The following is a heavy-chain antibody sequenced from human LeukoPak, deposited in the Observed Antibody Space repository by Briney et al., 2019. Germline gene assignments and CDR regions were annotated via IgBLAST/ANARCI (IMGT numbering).Heavy chain of an antibody. V-gene: IGHV3-30*18. CDR1: GFTFSSYG. CDR2: ISYDGSNK. CDR3: AKDRLGYCSGGSCYLMYFDY. D-gene: IGHD2-15*01. J-gene: IGHJ4*02. Sequence: GGSLGLSCAASGFTFSSYGMHWVRQAPGKGLEWVAVISYDGSNKYYADSVKGRFTISRDNSKNTLYLQMNSLRAEDTAVYYCAKDRLGYCSGGSCYLMYFDYWGQGTLVTVSS.